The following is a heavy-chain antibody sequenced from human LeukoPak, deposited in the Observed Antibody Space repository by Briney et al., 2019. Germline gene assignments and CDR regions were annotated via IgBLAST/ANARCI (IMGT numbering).Heavy chain of an antibody. J-gene: IGHJ3*02. D-gene: IGHD6-19*01. V-gene: IGHV6-1*01. CDR2: THYRSKWYN. Sequence: SQTLSLTCAISGDSVSSNSAAWNWIRQSPSRGLEWLGRTHYRSKWYNDYAVSVKSRITINPDTSKNQFSLQLNSVTPEDTAVYYYASTVGGGWYEAFDIWGQGTMVTVSS. CDR1: GDSVSSNSAA. CDR3: ASTVGGGWYEAFDI.